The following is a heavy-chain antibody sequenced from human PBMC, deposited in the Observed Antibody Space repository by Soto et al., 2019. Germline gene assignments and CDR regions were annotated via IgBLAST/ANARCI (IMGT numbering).Heavy chain of an antibody. Sequence: QVQLVQSGAEVKKPGASVKVSCKASGYTFTGYYMHWVRQAPGQGLEWMGWVNPNSGGTNYAQKFQGRVTMTRDTSISTAYMELSRLRSDDTAVYYCASPSRGYDLRDAFDIWGQGTMVTVSS. V-gene: IGHV1-2*02. J-gene: IGHJ3*02. CDR1: GYTFTGYY. D-gene: IGHD5-12*01. CDR3: ASPSRGYDLRDAFDI. CDR2: VNPNSGGT.